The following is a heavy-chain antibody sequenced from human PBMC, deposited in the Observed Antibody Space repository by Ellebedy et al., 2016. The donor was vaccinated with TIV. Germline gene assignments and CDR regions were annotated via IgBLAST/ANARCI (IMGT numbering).Heavy chain of an antibody. CDR1: GLTFSSHA. J-gene: IGHJ3*02. Sequence: PGGSLRLSCVASGLTFSSHAMSWVRQAPGKGLEWVSSITESGGNTYYADSVKGRFTISRDNSRNTLYLQMNSLRAEDTAVYYCARDPVGVGPAFDIWGQGTMVTVSS. D-gene: IGHD4-23*01. CDR2: ITESGGNT. V-gene: IGHV3-23*01. CDR3: ARDPVGVGPAFDI.